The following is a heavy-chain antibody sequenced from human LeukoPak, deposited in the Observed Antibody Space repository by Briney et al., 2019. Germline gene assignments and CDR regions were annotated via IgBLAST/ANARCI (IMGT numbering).Heavy chain of an antibody. CDR1: GGSISSSNW. V-gene: IGHV4-4*02. CDR2: IYHSGST. D-gene: IGHD1-1*01. CDR3: AREMDNPRYNWFDP. Sequence: PSETLSLTCAVSGGSISSSNWWSWVRQPPGKGLEWIGEIYHSGSTSYNPSLKSRVTISVDKSKNQFSLKLTSVTAADTAVYYCAREMDNPRYNWFDPWGQGTLVTVSS. J-gene: IGHJ5*02.